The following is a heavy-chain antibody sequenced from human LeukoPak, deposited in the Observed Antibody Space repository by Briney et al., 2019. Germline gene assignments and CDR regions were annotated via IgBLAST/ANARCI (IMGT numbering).Heavy chain of an antibody. CDR1: GFTFSSYA. Sequence: GGSLRLSCAASGFTFSSYAMSWVRQAPGKGLEWVSGISGSGGGTYYADSVKGRFTISRDNSKSTLYLQMNSLRAEDTALYYCAKGLTRGVVTPLPRFDYWGQGTLVTVSS. V-gene: IGHV3-23*01. D-gene: IGHD3-3*01. CDR3: AKGLTRGVVTPLPRFDY. J-gene: IGHJ4*02. CDR2: ISGSGGGT.